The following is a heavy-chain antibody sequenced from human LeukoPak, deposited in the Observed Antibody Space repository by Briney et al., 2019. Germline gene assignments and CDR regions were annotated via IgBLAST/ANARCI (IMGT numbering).Heavy chain of an antibody. D-gene: IGHD6-13*01. CDR3: ARPYSSSEAFDI. CDR1: GFTFSSYS. J-gene: IGHJ3*02. CDR2: ISSSSSYI. V-gene: IGHV3-21*01. Sequence: GGSLRLSCAASGFTFSSYSMNWVRQAPGKGLDWVSSISSSSSYIYYADSVKGRFTISRDNAKNSLYLQMNSLRAEDTAVYYCARPYSSSEAFDIWGQGTMVTVSS.